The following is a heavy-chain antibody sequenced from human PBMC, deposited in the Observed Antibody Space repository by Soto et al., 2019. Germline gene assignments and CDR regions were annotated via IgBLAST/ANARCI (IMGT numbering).Heavy chain of an antibody. J-gene: IGHJ5*02. CDR1: GFTFSSYA. D-gene: IGHD2-2*01. CDR2: INGSGGST. CDR3: AKEAREYQLLPPAKWGTGCDP. V-gene: IGHV3-23*01. Sequence: EVQLLVSGGGLVQPGGSLRLSCAASGFTFSSYAMSWVRQAPGKGLEWVSGINGSGGSTYYSDSVKGRCTISRDNSENALILQMNSLRAGDTAIYYWAKEAREYQLLPPAKWGTGCDPWVQGPVVTVSS.